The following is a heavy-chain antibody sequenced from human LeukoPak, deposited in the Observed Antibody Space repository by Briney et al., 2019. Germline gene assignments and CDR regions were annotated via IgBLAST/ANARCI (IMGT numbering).Heavy chain of an antibody. Sequence: GGSLRLSCAASGFIFSDYAMTWVRQTPRKGLEWVSSLSSSGRSTYYADSVKGRFTISRDNSKNTLYLQMDSLRVDDTALYFCAKGSTHPGVWGQGTLVTVSS. CDR1: GFIFSDYA. J-gene: IGHJ4*02. V-gene: IGHV3-23*01. CDR2: LSSSGRST. CDR3: AKGSTHPGV.